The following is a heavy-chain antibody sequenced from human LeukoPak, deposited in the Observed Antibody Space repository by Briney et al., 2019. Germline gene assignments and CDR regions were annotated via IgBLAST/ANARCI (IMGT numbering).Heavy chain of an antibody. CDR1: GFTFSSYS. D-gene: IGHD1-1*01. Sequence: GGSLRLSCAASGFTFSSYSMNWVRQAPGKGLEWVSSISSSSSYIYYADSLKGRFTISRDNAKNSLYLQMNSLRAEDTAVYYCARGGGWGNWNDAVDYWGQGTLVTVSS. V-gene: IGHV3-21*01. CDR3: ARGGGWGNWNDAVDY. CDR2: ISSSSSYI. J-gene: IGHJ4*02.